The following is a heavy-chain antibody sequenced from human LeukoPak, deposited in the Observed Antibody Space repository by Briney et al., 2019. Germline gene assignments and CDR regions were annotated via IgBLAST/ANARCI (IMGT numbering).Heavy chain of an antibody. CDR3: ATEDPPHTAMFL. D-gene: IGHD5-18*01. J-gene: IGHJ4*02. CDR1: GGSISSGDYY. Sequence: SETLSLTCTVSGGSISSGDYYWSWIRQPPGKGLEWIGYIYYSGSTYYNPSLKSRVTISVDTSKNQFSLKLSSVTAADTAVYYCATEDPPHTAMFLWGQGTLVTVSS. CDR2: IYYSGST. V-gene: IGHV4-30-4*01.